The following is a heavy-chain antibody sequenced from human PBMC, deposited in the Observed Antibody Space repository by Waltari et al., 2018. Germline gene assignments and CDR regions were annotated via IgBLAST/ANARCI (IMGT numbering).Heavy chain of an antibody. Sequence: QVQLQESGPGLVKPSGTLSLTCAVSGGSISSSNWWGWVRQPPGKGLEWIGEIYHSGSTNYNPSLKSRVTISVDKSKNQFSLKLSSVTAADTAVYYCARVKREQQLALYFDYWGQGTLVTVSS. CDR2: IYHSGST. D-gene: IGHD6-13*01. CDR1: GGSISSSNW. J-gene: IGHJ4*02. CDR3: ARVKREQQLALYFDY. V-gene: IGHV4-4*02.